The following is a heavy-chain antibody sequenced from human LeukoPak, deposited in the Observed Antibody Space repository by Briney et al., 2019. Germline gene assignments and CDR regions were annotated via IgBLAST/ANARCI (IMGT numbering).Heavy chain of an antibody. D-gene: IGHD3/OR15-3a*01. CDR1: GGSFSGYY. J-gene: IGHJ5*02. CDR2: INHSGST. CDR3: ARGWTFDP. V-gene: IGHV4-34*01. Sequence: SETLSLTCAVYGGSFSGYYWSWIRQPPGKGLEWIGEINHSGSTNYNPSLKSRVTISVDTSKNQFSLKLSSVTAADTAVYYCARGWTFDPWGQGTLVTVSS.